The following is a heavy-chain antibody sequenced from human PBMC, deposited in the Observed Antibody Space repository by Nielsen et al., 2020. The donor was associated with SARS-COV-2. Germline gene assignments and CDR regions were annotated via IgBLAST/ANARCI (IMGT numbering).Heavy chain of an antibody. J-gene: IGHJ6*02. D-gene: IGHD6-13*01. V-gene: IGHV5-51*01. Sequence: GGSLRLSRKGSGYSFTSYWIGWVRQMPGKGLEWMGIIYPGDSDTRYSPSFQGQVTISADKSISTAYLQWSSLKASDTAMYYCARTAGTGVYYYYGMDVWGQGTTVTVSS. CDR2: IYPGDSDT. CDR3: ARTAGTGVYYYYGMDV. CDR1: GYSFTSYW.